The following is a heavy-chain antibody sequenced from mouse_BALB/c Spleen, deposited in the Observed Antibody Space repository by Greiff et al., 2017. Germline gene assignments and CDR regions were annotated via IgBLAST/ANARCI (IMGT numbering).Heavy chain of an antibody. D-gene: IGHD1-1*02. J-gene: IGHJ4*01. CDR3: ASLLSYGDY. V-gene: IGHV5-17*02. CDR2: ISSGSSTI. Sequence: EVQVVESGGGLVQPGGSRKLSCAASGFTFSSFGMHWVRQAPEKGLEWVAYISSGSSTIYYADTVKGRFTISRDNPKNTLFLQMTSLRSEDTAMYYCASLLSYGDYWGQGTSVTVSS. CDR1: GFTFSSFG.